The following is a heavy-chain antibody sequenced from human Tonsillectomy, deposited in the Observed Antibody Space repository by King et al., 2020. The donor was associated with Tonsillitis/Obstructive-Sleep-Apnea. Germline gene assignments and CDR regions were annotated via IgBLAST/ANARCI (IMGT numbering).Heavy chain of an antibody. Sequence: LQLQESGPGLVKPSETLSLTCTVSGGPISNYYWSWIRRPPGKGLEWIGNIYYSGSTNYNPSLKSRVTISVDTSKNQFSLKLSSVTAADTAVYYCARDPHYDYTWYFDLWGRGTLVTVSS. V-gene: IGHV4-59*01. CDR2: IYYSGST. D-gene: IGHD4-11*01. CDR3: ARDPHYDYTWYFDL. CDR1: GGPISNYY. J-gene: IGHJ2*01.